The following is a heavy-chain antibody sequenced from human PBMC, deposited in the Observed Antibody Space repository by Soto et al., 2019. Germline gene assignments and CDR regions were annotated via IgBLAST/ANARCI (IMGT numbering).Heavy chain of an antibody. CDR1: GFTFSSYG. Sequence: QVQLVESGGGVVQPGRSLRLSCAASGFTFSSYGMHWVRQAPGKGLEWVAVISYDGSNKYYADSVKGRFTISRDNSKNTLYLQMNSLRAEDTAVYYCAPTPVAGIGYWGQGTLVTVSS. CDR3: APTPVAGIGY. J-gene: IGHJ4*02. V-gene: IGHV3-30*03. D-gene: IGHD6-19*01. CDR2: ISYDGSNK.